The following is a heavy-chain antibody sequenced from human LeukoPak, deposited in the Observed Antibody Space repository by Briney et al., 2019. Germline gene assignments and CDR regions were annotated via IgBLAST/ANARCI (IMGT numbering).Heavy chain of an antibody. V-gene: IGHV1-46*01. Sequence: ASVKVPCKASGYTFTSYYMHWVRQAPGQGLEWMGIINPSGGSTSYAQKFQGRVTMTRDTSTSTVYMELSSLRSEDTAVYYCAREGCSSTSCYQTLNWFDPWGQGTLVTVSS. CDR2: INPSGGST. CDR3: AREGCSSTSCYQTLNWFDP. J-gene: IGHJ5*02. D-gene: IGHD2-2*01. CDR1: GYTFTSYY.